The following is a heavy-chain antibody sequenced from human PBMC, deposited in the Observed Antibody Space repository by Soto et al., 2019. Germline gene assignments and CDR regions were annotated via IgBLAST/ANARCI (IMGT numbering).Heavy chain of an antibody. V-gene: IGHV4-59*12. CDR1: GGSISSYY. CDR2: INYSGST. D-gene: IGHD2-8*02. J-gene: IGHJ4*02. CDR3: ARDKITGLFDY. Sequence: LSLTCTVSGGSISSYYWSWIRQPPGTGLEWIGYINYSGSTNYNPPLKSRVTISVDTSKNQFSLKLTSVTAADTAVYYCARDKITGLFDYWGQGTLVTVS.